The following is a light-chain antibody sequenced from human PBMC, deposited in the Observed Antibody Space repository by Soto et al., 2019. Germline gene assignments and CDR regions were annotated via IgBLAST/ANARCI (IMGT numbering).Light chain of an antibody. Sequence: EVVLTHSPATLSLSPVERGTLSCSSSQSVGNNLAWYQQKPGQAPRLLIHGASTRHSGIPGRFSGSGSGTEFTLTISSLQSEDFAVYYCQQHDSWPRTFGQGTKVDIK. V-gene: IGKV3-15*01. J-gene: IGKJ1*01. CDR3: QQHDSWPRT. CDR1: QSVGNN. CDR2: GAS.